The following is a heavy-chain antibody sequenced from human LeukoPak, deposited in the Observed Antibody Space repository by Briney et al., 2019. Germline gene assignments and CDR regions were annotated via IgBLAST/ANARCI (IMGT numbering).Heavy chain of an antibody. D-gene: IGHD3-16*02. CDR3: TTDLRS. CDR1: GLTFTNAG. CDR2: IKSKTDGGTT. Sequence: GGSLRLSCVASGLTFTNAGMPWVRQAPGKGLEWVGRIKSKTDGGTTGYAAPVKGRFTISRDDSKNTLYLQMNRLNTEDTALYYCTTDLRSWGQGALVTVSS. J-gene: IGHJ4*02. V-gene: IGHV3-15*01.